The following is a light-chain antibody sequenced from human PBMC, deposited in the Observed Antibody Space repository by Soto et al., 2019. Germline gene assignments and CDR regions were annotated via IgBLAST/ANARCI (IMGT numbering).Light chain of an antibody. V-gene: IGLV4-69*01. CDR2: LNSDGSH. CDR1: SGHSSYA. CDR3: QTWGTGVQV. Sequence: QLVLTQSPSASASLGASVNLTCTLSSGHSSYAIAWHQQQPEKGPRYLMKLNSDGSHNKGDGIPDRFSGSSSVAERYLTISSLQSEDEADYYCQTWGTGVQVFGGGTKLTVL. J-gene: IGLJ3*02.